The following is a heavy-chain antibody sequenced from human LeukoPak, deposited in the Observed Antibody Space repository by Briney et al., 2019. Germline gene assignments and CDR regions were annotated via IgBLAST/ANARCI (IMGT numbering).Heavy chain of an antibody. Sequence: GGSLRLSCAVSGFTFSGFCMSWSRQAPGKGLKWVASINSDGSEGYYADVVKGRSTISRDNAKNSLYLQINSLRAEDTAVYYCARSSYSSSSSVWGQGTMVTVSS. J-gene: IGHJ3*01. CDR3: ARSSYSSSSSV. V-gene: IGHV3-7*03. D-gene: IGHD6-6*01. CDR1: GFTFSGFC. CDR2: INSDGSEG.